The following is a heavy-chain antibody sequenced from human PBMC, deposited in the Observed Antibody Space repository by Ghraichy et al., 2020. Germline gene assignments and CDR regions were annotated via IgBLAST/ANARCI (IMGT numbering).Heavy chain of an antibody. CDR1: GYTFTGYY. J-gene: IGHJ6*02. Sequence: ASVKVSCKASGYTFTGYYMHWVRQAPGQGLEWMGWISANTGGTKYAQKFQGRVTMTRDTSISTAYMELNRLRSDDTAVYYCARDYERWHDSSGYYFSTSMAVWGQGTTLTVSS. D-gene: IGHD3-22*01. CDR2: ISANTGGT. CDR3: ARDYERWHDSSGYYFSTSMAV. V-gene: IGHV1-2*02.